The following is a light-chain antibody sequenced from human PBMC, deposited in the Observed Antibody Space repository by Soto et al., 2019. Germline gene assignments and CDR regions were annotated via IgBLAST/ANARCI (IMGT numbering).Light chain of an antibody. CDR2: AAS. Sequence: ACRRVRNNITCRASQGISNYLAWFQQKTGKVPKSLIYAASSLQSGVPSRFIGSGSGTEFTLTSLRLPPEPFLTYNCLQHHSYPRTFGGGTKVDIK. J-gene: IGKJ4*01. V-gene: IGKV1-17*03. CDR1: QGISNY. CDR3: LQHHSYPRT.